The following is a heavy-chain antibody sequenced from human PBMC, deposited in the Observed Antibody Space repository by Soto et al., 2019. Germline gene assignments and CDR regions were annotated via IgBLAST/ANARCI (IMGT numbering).Heavy chain of an antibody. CDR2: ISGSGGST. CDR3: ASSVYWVPGRDYYYGMDV. Sequence: EVQLLESGGGLVQPGGSLRLSCAASGFTFSSYAMSWVRQAPGKGLEWVSAISGSGGSTYYADSVKGRFTISRDNSKNTLYLKMNSLRAEDTAVYYCASSVYWVPGRDYYYGMDVWGQGTTVTVSS. D-gene: IGHD2-15*01. CDR1: GFTFSSYA. J-gene: IGHJ6*02. V-gene: IGHV3-23*01.